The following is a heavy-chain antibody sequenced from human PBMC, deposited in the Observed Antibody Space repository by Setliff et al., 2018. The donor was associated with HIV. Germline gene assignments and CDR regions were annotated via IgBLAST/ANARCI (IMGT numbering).Heavy chain of an antibody. Sequence: TLSLTCTVSGGSISSGIYYWSWIRQPAGQGLEWIGHIYTSGSTNYSPSVKSRVTISVDTSKNQFSLRLNSVTAADTAVYYCARVSVGATGLYAFEIWGQGTMVTVSS. J-gene: IGHJ3*02. CDR2: IYTSGST. CDR1: GGSISSGIYY. D-gene: IGHD1-26*01. V-gene: IGHV4-61*09. CDR3: ARVSVGATGLYAFEI.